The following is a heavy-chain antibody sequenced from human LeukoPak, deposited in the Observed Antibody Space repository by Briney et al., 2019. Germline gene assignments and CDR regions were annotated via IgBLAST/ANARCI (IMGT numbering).Heavy chain of an antibody. J-gene: IGHJ4*02. V-gene: IGHV4-59*08. D-gene: IGHD5-24*01. Sequence: SETLSLTCTVSGGSISSYYWSWIRQPPGKGLEWIGYIYYSGGTNYNPSLKSRVTISVDTSKNQFSLKLSSVTAADTAVFYCARRIGYNYYDYWGQGTLVTVSS. CDR2: IYYSGGT. CDR1: GGSISSYY. CDR3: ARRIGYNYYDY.